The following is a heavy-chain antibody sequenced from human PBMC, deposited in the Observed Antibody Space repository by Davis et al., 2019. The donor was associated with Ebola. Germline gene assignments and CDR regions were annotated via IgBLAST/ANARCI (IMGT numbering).Heavy chain of an antibody. V-gene: IGHV3-21*01. CDR2: ISSSSSYI. CDR1: GFTFSNAW. J-gene: IGHJ4*02. Sequence: GESLKISCAASGFTFSNAWMSWVRQAPGKGLEWVSSISSSSSYIYYADSVKGRFTISRDNSKNTLYLQMNSLRAEDTAVYYCARKTYFDYWGQGTLVTVSS. CDR3: ARKTYFDY.